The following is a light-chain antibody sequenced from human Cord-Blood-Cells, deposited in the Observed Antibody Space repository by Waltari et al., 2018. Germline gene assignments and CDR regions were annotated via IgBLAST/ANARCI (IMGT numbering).Light chain of an antibody. Sequence: DIVMTQSPDSLAVSLGERATINCKSSQSVLYSSNNKNYLAWYQQKPGQPPKLLIYWAFTRESGVPDRFSGSGSGTDCTLTIISLQAEDVAVYYCQQYYSTPWTFGQGTKVEIK. CDR3: QQYYSTPWT. V-gene: IGKV4-1*01. CDR1: QSVLYSSNNKNY. CDR2: WAF. J-gene: IGKJ1*01.